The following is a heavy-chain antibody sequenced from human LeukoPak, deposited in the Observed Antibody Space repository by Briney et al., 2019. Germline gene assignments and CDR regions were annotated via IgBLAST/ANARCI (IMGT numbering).Heavy chain of an antibody. CDR3: ARGGFWSGYYRPINFDY. CDR2: ISYSGST. Sequence: SETLSLTCTVSGGSINSYYWNWIRQPPGRGLEWIGYISYSGSTDYNPSLKSRVTISLLTSKNQFSLKLSSVTAADTAIYYCARGGFWSGYYRPINFDYWGQGTLVPVSS. CDR1: GGSINSYY. D-gene: IGHD3-3*01. V-gene: IGHV4-59*01. J-gene: IGHJ4*02.